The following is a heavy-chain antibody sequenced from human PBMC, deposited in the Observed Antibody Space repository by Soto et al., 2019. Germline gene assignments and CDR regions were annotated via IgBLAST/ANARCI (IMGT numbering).Heavy chain of an antibody. CDR3: ARVLLWFGELYGNWFDP. V-gene: IGHV4-34*01. J-gene: IGHJ5*02. CDR1: GWSFSGYY. D-gene: IGHD3-10*01. Sequence: TLSLPCAVYGWSFSGYYWSWIRQPPGKGLEWIGEINHSGSTNYNPSLKSRVTISVDTSKNQFSLKLSSVTAADTAVYYCARVLLWFGELYGNWFDPWGQGTLVTVSS. CDR2: INHSGST.